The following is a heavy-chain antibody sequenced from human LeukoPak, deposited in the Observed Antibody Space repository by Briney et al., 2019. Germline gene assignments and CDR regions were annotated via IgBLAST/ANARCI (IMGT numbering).Heavy chain of an antibody. CDR2: INPNSGGT. CDR1: GYTFTGYY. CDR3: ARDGDSGSSPGYFDY. D-gene: IGHD1-26*01. Sequence: ASVKVSCKASGYTFTGYYMHWVRQAPGQGLEWMGWINPNSGGTNYAQKFQGRVTITTDESTSTAYMELSSLRSEDTAVYYCARDGDSGSSPGYFDYWGQGTLDTVSS. J-gene: IGHJ4*02. V-gene: IGHV1-2*02.